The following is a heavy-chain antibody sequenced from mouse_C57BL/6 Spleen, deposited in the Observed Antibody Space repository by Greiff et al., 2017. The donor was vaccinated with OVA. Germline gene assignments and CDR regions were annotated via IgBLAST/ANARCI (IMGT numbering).Heavy chain of an antibody. CDR1: GYTFTSYW. D-gene: IGHD3-2*02. CDR3: ARESSGSAGFAY. V-gene: IGHV1-55*01. Sequence: QVQLQQPGAELVKPGASVKMSCKASGYTFTSYWITWVKQRPGQGLEWIGDIYPGSGSTNYNEKFKSKATLTVDTSSSTAYMQLSSLTSEDSAVYYCARESSGSAGFAYWGQGTLVTVSA. CDR2: IYPGSGST. J-gene: IGHJ3*01.